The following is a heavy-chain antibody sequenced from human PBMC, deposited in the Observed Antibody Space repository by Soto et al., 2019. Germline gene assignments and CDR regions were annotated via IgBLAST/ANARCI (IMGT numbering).Heavy chain of an antibody. CDR1: GFTFSSYR. Sequence: PGGSLRLSCAGSGFTFSSYRMNWVRQAPGKGLEWISNIRSSGSTMYYADSVKGRFTISRDNAKNSLYLQMNSLRDDDTAVYSCARDVVSSSWKYSMDVWGQGTTVTVSS. D-gene: IGHD6-13*01. V-gene: IGHV3-48*02. CDR3: ARDVVSSSWKYSMDV. J-gene: IGHJ6*02. CDR2: IRSSGSTM.